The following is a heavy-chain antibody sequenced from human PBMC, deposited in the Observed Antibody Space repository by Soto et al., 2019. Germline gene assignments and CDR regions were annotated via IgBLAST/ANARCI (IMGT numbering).Heavy chain of an antibody. J-gene: IGHJ5*02. Sequence: PGESLKISCKASGYSFTTYWIGWVRQMPGKGLEWMGIIYPGDSDTRYSPSFQGQVTISVDKSINTAYLQWTSLQASDTAMYYCTRQARANVRLLDPWGQGTLVTVSS. CDR3: TRQARANVRLLDP. CDR1: GYSFTTYW. D-gene: IGHD6-25*01. V-gene: IGHV5-51*01. CDR2: IYPGDSDT.